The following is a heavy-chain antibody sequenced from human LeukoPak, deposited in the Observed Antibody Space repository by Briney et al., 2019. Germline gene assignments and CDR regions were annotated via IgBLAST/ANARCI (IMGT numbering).Heavy chain of an antibody. V-gene: IGHV3-7*01. Sequence: GGSLRLSCAASGFTISAYWMSWVRQAPGKGLEWVATIKQDGSDTFYVDSVKGRFIISTDNAKNSLYLQMNSLRAEDTAVYYCAKGTLEYWGQGTLVSVSS. CDR3: AKGTLEY. CDR1: GFTISAYW. CDR2: IKQDGSDT. J-gene: IGHJ4*02.